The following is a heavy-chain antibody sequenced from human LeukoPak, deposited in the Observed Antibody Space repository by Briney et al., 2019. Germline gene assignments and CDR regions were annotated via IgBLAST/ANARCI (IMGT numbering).Heavy chain of an antibody. CDR2: ISYDGGNK. CDR1: GFTFSSYG. D-gene: IGHD4-17*01. CDR3: AKAESDYGEGQFDY. V-gene: IGHV3-30*18. Sequence: GGSLRLSCAASGFTFSSYGMHWVRQAPGKGLEWVAVISYDGGNKYYADSVKGRFTISRDNSKNTLYLQMNSLRAEDTAVYYCAKAESDYGEGQFDYWGQGTLVTVSS. J-gene: IGHJ4*02.